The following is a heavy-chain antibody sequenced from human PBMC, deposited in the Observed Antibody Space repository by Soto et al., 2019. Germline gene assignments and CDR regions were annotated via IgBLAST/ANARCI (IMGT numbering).Heavy chain of an antibody. Sequence: LRLSCAASGFTFSPYEMSWARQAPGKGLEWISYISSSGSTIHYADSVKGRFSISRDNAKKSLFLQMNSLRAEDTAVYYCVREAPCSNGVCQFDYWGRGTLVTVSS. V-gene: IGHV3-48*03. CDR3: VREAPCSNGVCQFDY. J-gene: IGHJ4*02. D-gene: IGHD2-8*01. CDR1: GFTFSPYE. CDR2: ISSSGSTI.